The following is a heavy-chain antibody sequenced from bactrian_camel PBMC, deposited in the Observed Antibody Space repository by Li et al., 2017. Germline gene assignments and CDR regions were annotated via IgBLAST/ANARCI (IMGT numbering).Heavy chain of an antibody. CDR2: IDRGGSA. Sequence: QLVESGGGSAQAGGSLRLSCAASGDTSGEYCMGWFRQAPGKEREGVGTIDRGGSANYADSVKGRFTISRDNSKNTLYLQMNRLEPGDTGMYYCAAMDGGTWYTVCSRTNYNHWGQGTQVTVS. D-gene: IGHD6*01. CDR3: AAMDGGTWYTVCSRTNYNH. J-gene: IGHJ4*01. CDR1: GDTSGEYC. V-gene: IGHV3S55*01.